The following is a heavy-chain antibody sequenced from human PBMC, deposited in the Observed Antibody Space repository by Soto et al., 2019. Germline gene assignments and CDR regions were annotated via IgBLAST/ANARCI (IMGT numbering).Heavy chain of an antibody. CDR2: LSWNSGNI. CDR3: ARGPSSVTYYYNGAPY. Sequence: LRLPYAASGSTCYDYARRCIRQATGKGLESVSGLSWNSGNIGYADSLKCRFTISRDNSNNTLCLQMNSLRAGDTAVYYCARGPSSVTYYYNGAPYWGQGTVDTVPS. D-gene: IGHD3-9*01. V-gene: IGHV3-9*01. J-gene: IGHJ4*02. CDR1: GSTCYDYA.